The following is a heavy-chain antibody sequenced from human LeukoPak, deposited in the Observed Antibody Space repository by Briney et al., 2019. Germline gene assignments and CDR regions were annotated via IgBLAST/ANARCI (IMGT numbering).Heavy chain of an antibody. CDR3: AKGGSYYYDRSGYLGY. D-gene: IGHD3-22*01. Sequence: QPGASLRLSCAASGFTFSSYAMSWVRQAPGKGLEWVSAISGSGGSTYYADSVKGRFTISRDNSKNTLYPQMNSLRAEDTAVYYCAKGGSYYYDRSGYLGYWGQGTLVTASS. CDR1: GFTFSSYA. J-gene: IGHJ4*02. CDR2: ISGSGGST. V-gene: IGHV3-23*01.